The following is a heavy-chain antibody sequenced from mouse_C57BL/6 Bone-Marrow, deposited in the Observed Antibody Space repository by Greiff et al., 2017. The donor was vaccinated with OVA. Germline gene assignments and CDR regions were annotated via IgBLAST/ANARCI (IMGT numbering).Heavy chain of an antibody. CDR1: GFNIKDDY. Sequence: VQLQQSGAELVRPGASVKLSCTASGFNIKDDYMHWVKQRPEQGLEWIGWIDPENGDTKYASKFQGKATITADTSSNTAYLQLSSLTSEDTAVYYCATYYYGSSSDYWGQGTTLTVSS. D-gene: IGHD1-1*01. CDR3: ATYYYGSSSDY. J-gene: IGHJ2*01. V-gene: IGHV14-4*01. CDR2: IDPENGDT.